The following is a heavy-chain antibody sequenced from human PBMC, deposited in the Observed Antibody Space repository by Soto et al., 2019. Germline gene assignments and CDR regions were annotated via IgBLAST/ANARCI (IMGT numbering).Heavy chain of an antibody. CDR2: ISYDGSNK. J-gene: IGHJ6*02. Sequence: VGSLRLSGAASGFTFSSYGMHWVRQAPGKGLEWVAVISYDGSNKYYADSVKGRFTISRDNSKNTLYLQMNSLRAEDTAVYYCAKAATVVTPGMDVWGQGTTVTVSS. CDR1: GFTFSSYG. CDR3: AKAATVVTPGMDV. V-gene: IGHV3-30*18. D-gene: IGHD4-17*01.